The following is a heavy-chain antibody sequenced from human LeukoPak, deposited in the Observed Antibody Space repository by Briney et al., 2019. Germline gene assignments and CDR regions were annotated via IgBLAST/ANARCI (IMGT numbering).Heavy chain of an antibody. CDR2: VYYTGAT. CDR3: ARHLYSGYDRVFDY. J-gene: IGHJ4*02. V-gene: IGHV4-59*08. CDR1: GGSISGYF. D-gene: IGHD5-12*01. Sequence: PSDTLSLTCTVSGGSISGYFWIWIRQPPGKGLEWIGYVYYTGATNYNPSLESRVTISVDTSKNQFSLKLNSVTAADTAVYFCARHLYSGYDRVFDYWGQGSLVTVSS.